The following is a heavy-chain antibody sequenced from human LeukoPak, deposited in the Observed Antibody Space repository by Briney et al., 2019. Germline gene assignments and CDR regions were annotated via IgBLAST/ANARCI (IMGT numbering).Heavy chain of an antibody. CDR1: GFTFSSYS. CDR2: ISSSRSTI. V-gene: IGHV3-48*01. D-gene: IGHD2-2*01. CDR3: AREYCSSTSCLYDY. J-gene: IGHJ4*02. Sequence: GGSLRLSCAASGFTFSSYSMNWVGQAPGRGGEGVSYISSSRSTIYYADSVKGRFTISRDNAKNSLYLQMNSLRAEDTAVYYCAREYCSSTSCLYDYWGQGTLVTVSS.